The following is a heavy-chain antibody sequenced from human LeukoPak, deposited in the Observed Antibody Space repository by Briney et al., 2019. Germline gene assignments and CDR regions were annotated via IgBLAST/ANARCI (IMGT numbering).Heavy chain of an antibody. CDR2: IYGDGGI. CDR1: GFAVSDYY. V-gene: IGHV3-66*04. CDR3: ARQAASGGP. J-gene: IGHJ5*02. Sequence: PGRSLRLSCAASGFAVSDYYMTWVRQAPGRGLDWVSVIYGDGGIFYADSVKGRFIISRDNSKNTLYLQMNSLRVEDSAIYYCARQAASGGPWGQGTWVTVSS. D-gene: IGHD3-16*01.